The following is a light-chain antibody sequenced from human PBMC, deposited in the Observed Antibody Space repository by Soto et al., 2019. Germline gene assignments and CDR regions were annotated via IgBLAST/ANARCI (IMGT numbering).Light chain of an antibody. V-gene: IGKV3-15*01. J-gene: IGKJ4*01. CDR3: QQYNNWPLT. CDR1: QGVSSN. Sequence: DTLLTQSPATLSVSPGERATLSCRASQGVSSNLAWYQRKPGQAPRLLIYGASTSATGIPARFSGSGSGTEFTRTISSLQSEDFAVYYCQQYNNWPLTFGGGTKVEIK. CDR2: GAS.